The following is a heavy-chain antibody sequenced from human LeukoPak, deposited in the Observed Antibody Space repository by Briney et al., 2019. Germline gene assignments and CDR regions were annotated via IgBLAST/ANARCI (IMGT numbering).Heavy chain of an antibody. CDR1: GVSISSSSYY. Sequence: SETLSLTCTVSGVSISSSSYYWGWIRQPPGKGLEWIGSIYYSGSTNYNPSLKSRVTISVDTSKNQFSLKLSSVTAADTAVYYCARDRLQLQSWGQGTLVTVSS. V-gene: IGHV4-39*07. CDR2: IYYSGST. J-gene: IGHJ5*02. CDR3: ARDRLQLQS. D-gene: IGHD1-1*01.